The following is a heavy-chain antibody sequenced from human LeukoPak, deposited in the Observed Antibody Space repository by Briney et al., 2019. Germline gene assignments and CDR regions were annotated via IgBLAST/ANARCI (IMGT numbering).Heavy chain of an antibody. D-gene: IGHD6-19*01. J-gene: IGHJ3*02. CDR1: GGSISSYY. CDR2: IYYSGST. V-gene: IGHV4-59*01. Sequence: SETLSLTCTVSGGSISSYYWSWIRQPPGKGLEWIGYIYYSGSTNYNPSLKSRVTISVDTSKNQFSLKLSSVTAADTAVYYCASGDSSGWYRYAFDIWGQGTVVTVSS. CDR3: ASGDSSGWYRYAFDI.